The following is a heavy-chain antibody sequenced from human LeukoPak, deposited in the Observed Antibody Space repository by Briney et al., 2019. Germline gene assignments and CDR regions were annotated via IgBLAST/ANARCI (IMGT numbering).Heavy chain of an antibody. D-gene: IGHD2-2*02. CDR3: ARGPIPDY. V-gene: IGHV3-30*04. J-gene: IGHJ4*02. CDR1: GFTFSNYA. Sequence: GGSLRLSCAASGFTFSNYAMHWVRQAPGKGLEWVAVISHDGSKKYYADSVKGRFTISRDNAKNSLYLQMNSLRAEDTAVYYCARGPIPDYWGQGTLVTVSS. CDR2: ISHDGSKK.